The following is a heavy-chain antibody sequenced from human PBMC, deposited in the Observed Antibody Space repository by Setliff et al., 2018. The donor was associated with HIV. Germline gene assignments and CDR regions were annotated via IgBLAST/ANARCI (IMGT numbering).Heavy chain of an antibody. D-gene: IGHD2-15*01. CDR2: ISAYTRNT. V-gene: IGHV1-18*01. CDR3: VRDWYCSGGSCSNCFDP. Sequence: ASVKVSCKASGYTFTNFGITWVRQAPGQGLEWMGWISAYTRNTNYAQKVQDRLTMTTDTSTGTAFRELRSLSSDDSAVYYCVRDWYCSGGSCSNCFDPWGQGTLVTVSS. J-gene: IGHJ5*02. CDR1: GYTFTNFG.